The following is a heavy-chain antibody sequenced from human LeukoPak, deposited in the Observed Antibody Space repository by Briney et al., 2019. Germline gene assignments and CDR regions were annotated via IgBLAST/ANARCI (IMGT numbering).Heavy chain of an antibody. J-gene: IGHJ4*02. V-gene: IGHV3-15*01. Sequence: GGSLRLSCAASGFTFSNAWMSWVRQAPGKGLEWVGRIKSKTDGGTTDYAAPVKGRFTISRDDSKNTLYLQMNGLKIEDTAVYYCTTEEAGWYYFDYWGQGTLVTVSS. CDR2: IKSKTDGGTT. CDR3: TTEEAGWYYFDY. CDR1: GFTFSNAW.